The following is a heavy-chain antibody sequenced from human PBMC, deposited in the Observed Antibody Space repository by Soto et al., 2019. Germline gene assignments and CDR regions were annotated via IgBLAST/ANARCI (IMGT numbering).Heavy chain of an antibody. D-gene: IGHD3-10*01. Sequence: QVQLQESGPGLVKPSETLSLTCTVSGGSISSYYWSWIRQPPGKGLEWIGYIYYSGSTNYNPSLKSRFTISVDTSKNQCSLKLSSVTAADTAVYYCARAYYYGSGSWGWFDPWGQGTLVTVSS. CDR2: IYYSGST. J-gene: IGHJ5*02. V-gene: IGHV4-59*01. CDR3: ARAYYYGSGSWGWFDP. CDR1: GGSISSYY.